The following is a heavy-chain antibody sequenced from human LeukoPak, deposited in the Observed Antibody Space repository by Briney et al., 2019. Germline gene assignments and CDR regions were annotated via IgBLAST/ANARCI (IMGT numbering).Heavy chain of an antibody. CDR2: IYDSGST. CDR3: AKSGGYGLIDY. CDR1: GASISGSGYY. J-gene: IGHJ4*02. Sequence: PSETLSLTCTVSGASISGSGYYWGWIRQPPGKGLEWIGNIYDSGSTYYNASLQSRVTISIDTSKNQFSLRLSSVTAADTAMYYCAKSGGYGLIDYWGQGTLVTVSS. V-gene: IGHV4-39*01. D-gene: IGHD1-26*01.